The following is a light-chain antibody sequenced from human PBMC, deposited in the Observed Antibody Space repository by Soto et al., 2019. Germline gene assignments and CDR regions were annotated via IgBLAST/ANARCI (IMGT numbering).Light chain of an antibody. CDR1: QSINNK. V-gene: IGKV3-15*01. J-gene: IGKJ5*01. CDR3: QQYNNWPPIT. Sequence: EIVMTQSPATLSLSPGERVTLSCRASQSINNKVAWYQQKPGQAPRLLIYGASTRATGISARFSGSGSGTEFNLTISSLQSEDFAVYYCQQYNNWPPITFGQGTRLEIK. CDR2: GAS.